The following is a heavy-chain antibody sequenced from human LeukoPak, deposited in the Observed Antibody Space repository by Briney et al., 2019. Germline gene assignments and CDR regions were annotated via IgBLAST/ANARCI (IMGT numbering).Heavy chain of an antibody. CDR2: IKSDGSEK. V-gene: IGHV3-7*01. J-gene: IGHJ6*02. Sequence: GGSLRLSCAASGFTFSSYCMRWVRQAPGKGLEWVANIKSDGSEKYYVDSVKGRFTISRDSARNSLCLQMNSLRAEDTAVYFCARGGSLDVWGQGTTVTVSS. CDR3: ARGGSLDV. CDR1: GFTFSSYC.